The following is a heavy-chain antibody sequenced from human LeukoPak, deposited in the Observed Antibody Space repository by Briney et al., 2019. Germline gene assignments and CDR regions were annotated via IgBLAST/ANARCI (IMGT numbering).Heavy chain of an antibody. V-gene: IGHV3-30*02. J-gene: IGHJ4*02. CDR3: AKDRFRWELQFFFDY. CDR2: MRYDGSNK. Sequence: PGGSLRLSCAASGFTFSSYGMHWVRQAPGKGLEWVAFMRYDGSNKYYADSVKGRFTISRDNSKNTLYLQMNSLRAEDTAVYYCAKDRFRWELQFFFDYWGQGTLVTVSS. D-gene: IGHD1-26*01. CDR1: GFTFSSYG.